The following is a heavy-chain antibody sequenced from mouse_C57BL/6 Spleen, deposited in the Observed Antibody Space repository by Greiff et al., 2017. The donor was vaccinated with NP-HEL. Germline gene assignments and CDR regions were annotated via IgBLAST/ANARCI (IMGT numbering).Heavy chain of an antibody. J-gene: IGHJ2*01. CDR2: ISSGGDYI. CDR3: TRDYYYGSSWYFDY. D-gene: IGHD1-1*01. V-gene: IGHV5-9-1*02. Sequence: EVKLMESGEGLVKPGGSLKLSCAASGFTFSSYAMSWVRQTPEKRLEWVAYISSGGDYIYYADTVKGRFTISRDNARNTLYLQMSSLKSEDTAMYYCTRDYYYGSSWYFDYWGQGTTLTVSS. CDR1: GFTFSSYA.